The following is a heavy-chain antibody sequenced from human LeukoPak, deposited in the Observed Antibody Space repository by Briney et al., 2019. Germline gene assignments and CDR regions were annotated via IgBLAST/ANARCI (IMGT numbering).Heavy chain of an antibody. CDR2: IYYSGST. Sequence: PSETLSLTCTVSGGSVSSGSYYWSWIRQPPGKGLEWLGYIYYSGSTNYNPSLKSRVTISVDTSKNQFSLKLSSVTAADTAVYYCARARGGSSPFDYWGQGSLVTVSS. CDR3: ARARGGSSPFDY. CDR1: GGSVSSGSYY. J-gene: IGHJ4*02. D-gene: IGHD4-23*01. V-gene: IGHV4-61*01.